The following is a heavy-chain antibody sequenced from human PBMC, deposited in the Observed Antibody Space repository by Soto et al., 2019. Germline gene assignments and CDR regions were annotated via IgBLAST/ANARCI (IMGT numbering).Heavy chain of an antibody. CDR1: GYTFPSYG. CDR2: ISAYNGNT. J-gene: IGHJ3*02. CDR3: AIPSSSYSYGSSVYHSHDAFNI. V-gene: IGHV1-18*01. Sequence: GASVKVSCKASGYTFPSYGISWVRQAPGQGLEWMGWISAYNGNTNYAQKLQGRVTMTTDTSTSTAYMELRSLRSDDTAVYYCAIPSSSYSYGSSVYHSHDAFNIWRQGTMDSVSS. D-gene: IGHD3-22*01.